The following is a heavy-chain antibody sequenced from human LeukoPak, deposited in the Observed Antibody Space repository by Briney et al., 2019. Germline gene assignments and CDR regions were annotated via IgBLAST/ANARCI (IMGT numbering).Heavy chain of an antibody. V-gene: IGHV1-24*01. CDR1: GYTLTELS. J-gene: IGHJ4*02. CDR2: FDPEDGET. D-gene: IGHD3-3*01. CDR3: ATSVLRFLEWPAHPYYFDY. Sequence: GASVKVSCKVSGYTLTELSMHWVRQAPGKGLEWMGGFDPEDGETIYAQKFQGRVTMTEDTSTDTAYMELSSLRSEDTAVYYCATSVLRFLEWPAHPYYFDYWGQGTLVTVSS.